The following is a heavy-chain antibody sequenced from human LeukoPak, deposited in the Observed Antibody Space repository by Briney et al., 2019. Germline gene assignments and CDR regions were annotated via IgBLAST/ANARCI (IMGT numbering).Heavy chain of an antibody. D-gene: IGHD2-21*01. Sequence: SETLSLTCTVSGVSIRSYYWSWIRQPPGKGLEWIGYISYSGSTNYNPSLRSRVTISVDTSENHFSLKVTSVTAADTAVYYCARDRDYVGGFDPWGQGILVTVSS. J-gene: IGHJ5*02. CDR3: ARDRDYVGGFDP. CDR1: GVSIRSYY. CDR2: ISYSGST. V-gene: IGHV4-59*01.